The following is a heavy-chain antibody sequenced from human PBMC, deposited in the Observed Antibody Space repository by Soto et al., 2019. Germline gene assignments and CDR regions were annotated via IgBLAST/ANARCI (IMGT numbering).Heavy chain of an antibody. D-gene: IGHD3-10*01. J-gene: IGHJ4*02. V-gene: IGHV3-23*01. CDR2: ISGSGGRT. Sequence: PGESLRLSCAASGFTFSTYAMSWIRQAPGKGLEWVSAISGSGGRTYYADSVKGRFTISRDNSKNTLYLQMNSLRAEDTAVYYCAKFPMVRGVIIGPNSFPSDYWGQGT. CDR1: GFTFSTYA. CDR3: AKFPMVRGVIIGPNSFPSDY.